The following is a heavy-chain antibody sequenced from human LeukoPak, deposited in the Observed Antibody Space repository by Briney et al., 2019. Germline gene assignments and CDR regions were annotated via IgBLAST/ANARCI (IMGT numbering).Heavy chain of an antibody. D-gene: IGHD4-17*01. Sequence: PSETLSLTCTVSGGSISSGDYYWSWIRQPPGKGLEWIGYIYYSGGTYYNPSLKSRVTISVDTSKNQFSLKLSSVTAADTAVYYCAGRMTTVTINDYWGQGTLVTVSS. CDR1: GGSISSGDYY. V-gene: IGHV4-30-4*01. CDR2: IYYSGGT. J-gene: IGHJ4*02. CDR3: AGRMTTVTINDY.